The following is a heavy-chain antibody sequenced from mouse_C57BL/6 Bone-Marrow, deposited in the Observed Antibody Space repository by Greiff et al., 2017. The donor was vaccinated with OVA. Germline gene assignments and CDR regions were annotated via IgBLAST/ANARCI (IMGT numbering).Heavy chain of an antibody. J-gene: IGHJ3*01. Sequence: QVTLKESGAELVRPGTSVKVSCKASGYAFTNYLIEWVKQRPGQGLEWIGVINPGSGGTNYNEKFKGKATLTADKSSSTAYMQLSSLTSEDSAVYFCARSVMAYWGQGTLVTVSA. CDR2: INPGSGGT. CDR1: GYAFTNYL. CDR3: ARSVMAY. V-gene: IGHV1-54*01.